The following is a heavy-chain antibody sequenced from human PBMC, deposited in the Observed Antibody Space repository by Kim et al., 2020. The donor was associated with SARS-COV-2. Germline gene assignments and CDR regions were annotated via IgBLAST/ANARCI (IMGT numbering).Heavy chain of an antibody. V-gene: IGHV3-74*01. D-gene: IGHD3-16*01. CDR3: VRDSFISPHYYGMDV. J-gene: IGHJ6*02. Sequence: DSVGGRFTFSRDNAKNTLYLQMDSLRAGDTAVYYCVRDSFISPHYYGMDVWGQGTTVTVSS.